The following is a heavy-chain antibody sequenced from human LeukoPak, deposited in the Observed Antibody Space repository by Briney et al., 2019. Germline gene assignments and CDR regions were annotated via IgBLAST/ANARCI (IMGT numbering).Heavy chain of an antibody. Sequence: SETLSLTCAVYGGSFSGYYWSWIRQPPGKGLEWIGSIYYSGSTYYNPSLKSRVTISVDTSKNQFSLKLSSVTAADTAVYYCARVAGLEWLLNYYYYMDVWGKGTTVTVSS. CDR2: IYYSGST. V-gene: IGHV4-34*01. CDR3: ARVAGLEWLLNYYYYMDV. J-gene: IGHJ6*03. D-gene: IGHD3-3*01. CDR1: GGSFSGYY.